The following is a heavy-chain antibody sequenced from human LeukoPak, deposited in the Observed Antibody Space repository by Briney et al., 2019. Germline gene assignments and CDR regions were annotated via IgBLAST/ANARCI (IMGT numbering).Heavy chain of an antibody. V-gene: IGHV4-39*01. CDR3: ATLGYCSSTSCSAFDY. J-gene: IGHJ4*02. CDR1: GGSISSSSYY. D-gene: IGHD2-2*01. CDR2: IYYSGST. Sequence: KPSETLSLTCTVSGGSISSSSYYWGWIRQPPGKGLEWIGSIYYSGSTYYNPSLKSRVTISVDTSKNQFSLKLSSVTAADTAVYYCATLGYCSSTSCSAFDYWGQGTLVTVSS.